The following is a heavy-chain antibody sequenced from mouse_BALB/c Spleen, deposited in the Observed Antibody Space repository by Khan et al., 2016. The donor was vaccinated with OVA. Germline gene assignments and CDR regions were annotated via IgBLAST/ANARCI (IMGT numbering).Heavy chain of an antibody. CDR3: TRNSCRYDCTY. Sequence: QVQLKQSGPGLAQPSRSLTITCTVSGFSLNTYGIYWVRQSPGKGLEWLGVIWRDGNTDFNAAFLSRLSISKDNSQSQVFFIINSLQGDDTTKYYCTRNSCRYDCTYWGQGTLVTVSA. CDR1: GFSLNTYG. D-gene: IGHD2-14*01. CDR2: IWRDGNT. V-gene: IGHV2-2*01. J-gene: IGHJ3*01.